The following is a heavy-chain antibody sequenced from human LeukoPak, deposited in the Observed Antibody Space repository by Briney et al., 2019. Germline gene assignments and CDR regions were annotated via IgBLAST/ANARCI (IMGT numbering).Heavy chain of an antibody. D-gene: IGHD4-17*01. Sequence: PGGSLRLSCAASGFTFDDYAIHWVRQAPGKGLEWVSGISWNSGSIGYADSVKGRFTISRDNAKNSLYLQMNSLRAEDTALYYCAKGPHFGDYGSPFDYWGQGTLVTVSS. V-gene: IGHV3-9*01. CDR2: ISWNSGSI. CDR3: AKGPHFGDYGSPFDY. CDR1: GFTFDDYA. J-gene: IGHJ4*02.